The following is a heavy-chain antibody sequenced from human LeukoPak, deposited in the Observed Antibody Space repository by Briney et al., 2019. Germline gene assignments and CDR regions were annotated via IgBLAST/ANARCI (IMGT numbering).Heavy chain of an antibody. V-gene: IGHV1-24*01. D-gene: IGHD5-18*01. CDR3: ARVGYSYGSFGWFDP. CDR1: GQNLEGFA. J-gene: IGHJ5*02. Sequence: ASVKVSCKISGQNLEGFAIHWVRQAPGKGLEWMGGFDAEERENVYAQKFQGRVTMTTDTSTSAAYMELRSLRSDDTAVYYCARVGYSYGSFGWFDPWGQGTLVTVSS. CDR2: FDAEEREN.